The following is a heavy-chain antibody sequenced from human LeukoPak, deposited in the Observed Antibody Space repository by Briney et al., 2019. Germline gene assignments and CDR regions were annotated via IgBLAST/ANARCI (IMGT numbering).Heavy chain of an antibody. D-gene: IGHD3-10*01. CDR1: GGSIRSGGYY. Sequence: ASETLSLTCNASGGSIRSGGYYWGWIRQPPGQGLKWIATIYYTGSTYSNPSLKSRVSISVDTSKNQFSLRLTSVTAADTAVYFCARPRLLFGSGPILVWGQGTLVTVSS. CDR3: ARPRLLFGSGPILV. CDR2: IYYTGST. J-gene: IGHJ4*02. V-gene: IGHV4-39*01.